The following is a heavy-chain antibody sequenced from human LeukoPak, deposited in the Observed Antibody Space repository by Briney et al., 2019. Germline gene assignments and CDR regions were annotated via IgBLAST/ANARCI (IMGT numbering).Heavy chain of an antibody. CDR1: GCSMATHH. Sequence: SESLSLTCTVSGCSMATHHWNWIRQTPGKGLEWIGYVFDSGRTKENPSLNGRASLAADTSKNQLSLRLSSVTAADTAVYYCTTIERGNLFGYFDFWSQGILVTVSS. D-gene: IGHD3-16*01. CDR3: TTIERGNLFGYFDF. CDR2: VFDSGRT. V-gene: IGHV4-59*11. J-gene: IGHJ4*02.